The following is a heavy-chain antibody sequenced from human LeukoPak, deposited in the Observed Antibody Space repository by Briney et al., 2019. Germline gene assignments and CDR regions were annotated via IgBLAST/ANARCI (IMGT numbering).Heavy chain of an antibody. D-gene: IGHD2-21*02. CDR2: IIPIFGTA. V-gene: IGHV1-69*06. Sequence: SVKVSCKASGGTFSNYAISWVRQAPGQGLEWMGGIIPIFGTANYAQKFQGRVTITADKSTSTAYMELSSLRSEDTAVYYCASLKFPARGDHYYFDYWGQGTLVTVSS. J-gene: IGHJ4*02. CDR3: ASLKFPARGDHYYFDY. CDR1: GGTFSNYA.